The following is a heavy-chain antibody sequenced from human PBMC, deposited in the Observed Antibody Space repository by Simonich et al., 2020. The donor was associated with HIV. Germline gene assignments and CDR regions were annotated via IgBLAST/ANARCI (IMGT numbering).Heavy chain of an antibody. CDR1: GGSFSGYY. V-gene: IGHV4-34*01. D-gene: IGHD6-13*01. J-gene: IGHJ1*01. CDR2: INHSGST. Sequence: QVQLQQWGAGLLKPSETLSLTCAVYGGSFSGYYWSWIRQPPGKGLEWLGEINHSGSTNDNPSLKSRVTISVDTAKNQFSLKLGSVTAADTAVYYCARLTAGGLGEYFQHWGQGTLVTVSS. CDR3: ARLTAGGLGEYFQH.